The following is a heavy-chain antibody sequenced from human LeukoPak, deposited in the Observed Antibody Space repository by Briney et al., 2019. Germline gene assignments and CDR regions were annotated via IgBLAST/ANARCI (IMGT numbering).Heavy chain of an antibody. V-gene: IGHV4-59*01. Sequence: SETLSLTCTVSGGSISSYYWSWIRQPPGKGLEWIGYIYYSGSTNYNPSLKSRVTISVDTSKNQFSLKLSSVTAADTAVYYCARVAAAGTPYWGQGTLVTVSS. CDR3: ARVAAAGTPY. J-gene: IGHJ4*02. CDR2: IYYSGST. CDR1: GGSISSYY. D-gene: IGHD6-13*01.